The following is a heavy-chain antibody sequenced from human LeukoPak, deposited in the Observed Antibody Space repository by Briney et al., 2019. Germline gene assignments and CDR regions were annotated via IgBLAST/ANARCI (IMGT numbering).Heavy chain of an antibody. J-gene: IGHJ4*02. Sequence: SETLSLTCAVYGGSLSGYYWSWIRQPPGKGLEWIGEINHSGSTNYNPSLKSRVAISVDTSKNQFSLKLSSVTAADTAVYYCARRSTTGTEDVVYFDYWGQGTLVTVSS. CDR1: GGSLSGYY. D-gene: IGHD1-1*01. V-gene: IGHV4-34*01. CDR2: INHSGST. CDR3: ARRSTTGTEDVVYFDY.